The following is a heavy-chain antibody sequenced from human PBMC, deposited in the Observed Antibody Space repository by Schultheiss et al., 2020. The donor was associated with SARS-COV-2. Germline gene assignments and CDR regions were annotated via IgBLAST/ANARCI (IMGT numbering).Heavy chain of an antibody. J-gene: IGHJ3*02. Sequence: GGSLRLSCSASGFTFSSYAMHWVRQAPGKGLEYVSAISSNGGSTYYADLVKGRFTISRDNSKNTLYLQMSSLRAEDTAVYYCVSPAAIQHDAFDIWGQGTMVTVAS. CDR2: ISSNGGST. V-gene: IGHV3-64D*09. CDR1: GFTFSSYA. D-gene: IGHD2-2*02. CDR3: VSPAAIQHDAFDI.